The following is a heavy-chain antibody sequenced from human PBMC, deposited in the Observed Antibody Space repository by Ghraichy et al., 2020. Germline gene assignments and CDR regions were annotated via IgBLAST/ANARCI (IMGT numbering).Heavy chain of an antibody. CDR2: INHSGST. D-gene: IGHD2/OR15-2a*01. J-gene: IGHJ5*02. CDR3: ARVSHMTTFVVSQTWFDP. CDR1: GGSFSGYY. V-gene: IGHV4-34*01. Sequence: SETLSLTCAVYGGSFSGYYWSWIRQPPGKGLEWIGEINHSGSTNYNPSLKSRVTISVDTSKNQFSLKLSSVTAADTAVYYCARVSHMTTFVVSQTWFDPWGQGTLVTVSS.